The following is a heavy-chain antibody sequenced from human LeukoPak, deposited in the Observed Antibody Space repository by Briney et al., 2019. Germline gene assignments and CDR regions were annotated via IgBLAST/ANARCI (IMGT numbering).Heavy chain of an antibody. J-gene: IGHJ5*02. Sequence: ASVKVSCKASGYTFTSYDINWVRQATGQGLEWMGWMNPNSGNTGYAQKFQGRVTMTRNTSISTAYMELSSLRSEDTAVYYCAREGHYYDSSGYYSGGFDPWGQGTLVTVSS. CDR1: GYTFTSYD. D-gene: IGHD3-22*01. V-gene: IGHV1-8*01. CDR3: AREGHYYDSSGYYSGGFDP. CDR2: MNPNSGNT.